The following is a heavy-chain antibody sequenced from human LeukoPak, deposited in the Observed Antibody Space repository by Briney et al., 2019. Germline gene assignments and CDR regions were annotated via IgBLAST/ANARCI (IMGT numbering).Heavy chain of an antibody. CDR2: ISGSGGST. J-gene: IGHJ4*02. Sequence: QSGGSLRLSCAASGFTFSSYAMSWVRQAPGKGLEWVSAISGSGGSTYYADSVKGRFTISRDNSKNTLYLQMNSLRAEDTAVYYCAKVVDIVVVPAAPELDHWGQGTLVTVSS. D-gene: IGHD2-2*01. V-gene: IGHV3-23*01. CDR1: GFTFSSYA. CDR3: AKVVDIVVVPAAPELDH.